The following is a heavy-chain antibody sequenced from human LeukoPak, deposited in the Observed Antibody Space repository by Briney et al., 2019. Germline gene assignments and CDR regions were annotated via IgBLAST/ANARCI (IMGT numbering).Heavy chain of an antibody. CDR3: AREGRLSDV. J-gene: IGHJ6*02. CDR2: ISSSGSTI. Sequence: GGSLRLSCAASGFTFSSYEMNWVRQAPGKGLEWVSYISSSGSTIYHADSVTGRFTISRDNAKNSLYLQMNSLRAEDTAVYYCAREGRLSDVWGQGTTVTVSS. D-gene: IGHD3-16*01. CDR1: GFTFSSYE. V-gene: IGHV3-48*03.